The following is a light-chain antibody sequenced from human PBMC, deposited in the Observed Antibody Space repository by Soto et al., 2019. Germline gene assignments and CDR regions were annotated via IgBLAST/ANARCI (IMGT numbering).Light chain of an antibody. Sequence: DIQMTQSPSSLSASVGDRVTITCRASQSISSYLNWYQEQPGRAPKLLIYAASSLQSGVPSRFSGSGSGTDFTLTITSLQPEYFAAYYCQQSFSTPSTFGPGTKVDLK. CDR2: AAS. CDR3: QQSFSTPST. CDR1: QSISSY. J-gene: IGKJ3*01. V-gene: IGKV1-39*01.